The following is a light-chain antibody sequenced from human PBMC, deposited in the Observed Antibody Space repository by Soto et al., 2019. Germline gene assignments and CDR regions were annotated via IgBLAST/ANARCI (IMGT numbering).Light chain of an antibody. CDR2: GAS. Sequence: DIVMTQSPATLSVSPGERATLSCRVSHSVSSNLAWYQQKPGQAPRLLIYGASTRATGIPARFSGSGSGTDFTLTISSLQSEDFAVYYCQQYKNWPPLTFGGGTKVEIK. CDR3: QQYKNWPPLT. J-gene: IGKJ4*01. V-gene: IGKV3-15*01. CDR1: HSVSSN.